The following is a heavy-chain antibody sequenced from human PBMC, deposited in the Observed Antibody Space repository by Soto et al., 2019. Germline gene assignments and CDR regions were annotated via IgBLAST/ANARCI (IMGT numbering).Heavy chain of an antibody. V-gene: IGHV4-59*02. Sequence: SETMSFTGFVSRGSGTYDHWSWIRQFPGQGLELIAYTSYNXNTNYNPSLQSRVTISLDTSKNQFSLKLTSMTAADKAVYYCSRNMHAGFTYYFDTRGQGTLVTVSS. CDR2: TSYNXNT. CDR1: RGSGTYDH. CDR3: SRNMHAGFTYYFDT. D-gene: IGHD3-22*01. J-gene: IGHJ5*02.